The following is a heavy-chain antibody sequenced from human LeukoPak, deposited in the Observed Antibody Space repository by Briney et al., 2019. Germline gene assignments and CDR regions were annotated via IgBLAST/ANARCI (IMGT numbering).Heavy chain of an antibody. CDR2: ISAYNGNT. D-gene: IGHD6-6*01. V-gene: IGHV1-18*01. CDR1: GHTFTSYG. CDR3: ARDLIPSSIAARPPWFDP. Sequence: ASVKVSCKASGHTFTSYGISWVRQAPGQGLEWMGWISAYNGNTNYAQKLQGRVTMTTDTSTSTAYMELRSLRSDDTAVYYCARDLIPSSIAARPPWFDPWGQGTLVTVSS. J-gene: IGHJ5*02.